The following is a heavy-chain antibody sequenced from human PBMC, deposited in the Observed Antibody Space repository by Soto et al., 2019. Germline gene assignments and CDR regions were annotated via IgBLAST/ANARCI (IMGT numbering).Heavy chain of an antibody. CDR2: IYYSGST. Sequence: PSETLSLTCTVSGGSISSSSYYWGWIRQPPGKGLEWIGSIYYSGSTYYNPSLKSRVTISVDTSKNQFSLKLSSVTAADTAVYYCATLLGYCSGGSCYYYDYWGQGTLVTVSS. CDR3: ATLLGYCSGGSCYYYDY. V-gene: IGHV4-39*01. CDR1: GGSISSSSYY. D-gene: IGHD2-15*01. J-gene: IGHJ4*02.